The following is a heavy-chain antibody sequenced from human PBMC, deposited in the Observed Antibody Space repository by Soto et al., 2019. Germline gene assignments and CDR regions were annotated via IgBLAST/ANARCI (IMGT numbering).Heavy chain of an antibody. J-gene: IGHJ4*02. Sequence: QVQLVQSGAEVKKPGSSVKVSCKASGGTFSSYTISWVRQAPGQGLEWMGRIIPILGIANYAQKFQGRVTITEDKSTSTAYMELSSLRSEDTAVYYCARDRGDGYNQYFDYWGQGTLVTVSS. CDR2: IIPILGIA. CDR3: ARDRGDGYNQYFDY. V-gene: IGHV1-69*08. D-gene: IGHD3-10*01. CDR1: GGTFSSYT.